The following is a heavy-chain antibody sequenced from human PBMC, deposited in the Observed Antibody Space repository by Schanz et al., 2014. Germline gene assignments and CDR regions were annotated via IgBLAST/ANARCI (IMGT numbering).Heavy chain of an antibody. J-gene: IGHJ4*02. D-gene: IGHD1-1*01. CDR3: AKIERNED. CDR1: GFTFSSYA. CDR2: MNESHSTI. Sequence: EAHLVESGGGLVQPGGSLRLSCAASGFTFSSYAMGWVRQARGKGLEWVSAMNESHSTIYYADSVRGRFTISRDNAENTLFLQMNSLRAEDTAVYFCAKIERNEDWGQGTLVTVSS. V-gene: IGHV3-23*04.